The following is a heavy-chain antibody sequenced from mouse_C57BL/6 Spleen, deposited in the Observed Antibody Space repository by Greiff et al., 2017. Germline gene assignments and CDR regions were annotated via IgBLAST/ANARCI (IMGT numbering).Heavy chain of an antibody. CDR3: SRGSSGYVDY. CDR2: IDPSDSYT. J-gene: IGHJ2*01. Sequence: QVQLQQPGAELVMPGASVKLSCKASGYTFTSYWMHWVKQRPGQGLEWIGEIDPSDSYTNYNQKFKGKSTLTVDKSSSTAYMQLSSLTSEDSAVYYCSRGSSGYVDYWGQGTTRTVSS. V-gene: IGHV1-69*01. CDR1: GYTFTSYW. D-gene: IGHD3-2*02.